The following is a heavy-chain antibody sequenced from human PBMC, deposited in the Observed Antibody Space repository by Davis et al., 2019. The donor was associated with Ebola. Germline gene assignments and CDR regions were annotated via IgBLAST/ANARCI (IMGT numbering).Heavy chain of an antibody. J-gene: IGHJ4*02. V-gene: IGHV3-48*03. CDR1: GFTFSTYD. CDR3: ARVRGSSRDF. Sequence: GESLKISCAASGFTFSTYDMNWVRQAPGKGLEWVSYIISSGETIYYANSVKGRFTISRDDAKKSLYLQMNSLRDEDKAVYYCARVRGSSRDFWGQGTLVTVTS. CDR2: IISSGETI. D-gene: IGHD6-6*01.